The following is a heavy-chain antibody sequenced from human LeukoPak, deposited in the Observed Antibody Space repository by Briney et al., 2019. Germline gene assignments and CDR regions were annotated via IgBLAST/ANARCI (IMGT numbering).Heavy chain of an antibody. CDR3: ARDYCSSTSCYSGVDP. J-gene: IGHJ5*02. CDR2: INPSGGST. Sequence: ASVKVSCKASGYTFTSYYMHWVRQAPGQGLEWMGIINPSGGSTSYAQKFQGRVTMTRDTSTSTVYMELSSLRSEDTAVYYCARDYCSSTSCYSGVDPWGQGTLVTVSS. V-gene: IGHV1-46*01. CDR1: GYTFTSYY. D-gene: IGHD2-2*01.